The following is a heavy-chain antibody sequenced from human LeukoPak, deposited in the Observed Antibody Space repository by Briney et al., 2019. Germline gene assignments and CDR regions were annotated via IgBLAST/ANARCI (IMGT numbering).Heavy chain of an antibody. Sequence: GGSLRLSCAASGFTFSTYGMHWVRQAPGKGLEWVAVIWYDGSNKYYADSVKGRFTISRDNSKDTLYLQMNSLRAEDTAVYYCAKAPSGTPYQFDYWGQGTLVTVSS. CDR2: IWYDGSNK. V-gene: IGHV3-33*06. CDR1: GFTFSTYG. CDR3: AKAPSGTPYQFDY. D-gene: IGHD3-10*01. J-gene: IGHJ4*02.